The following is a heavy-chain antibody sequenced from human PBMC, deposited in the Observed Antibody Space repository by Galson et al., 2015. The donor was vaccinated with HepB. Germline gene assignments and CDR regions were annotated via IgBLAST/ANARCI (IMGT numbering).Heavy chain of an antibody. D-gene: IGHD6-19*01. CDR3: ARFREGGGWLDY. CDR2: IYHGGST. CDR1: GGSISSNNW. Sequence: ETLSLTCAVSGGSISSNNWWSWVRQSPGKGLECIGEIYHGGSTSYNPSLKSRVTISVDKSKNQFHLKLGSVTAADTAVYYCARFREGGGWLDYWGQGILVTVSS. V-gene: IGHV4-4*02. J-gene: IGHJ4*02.